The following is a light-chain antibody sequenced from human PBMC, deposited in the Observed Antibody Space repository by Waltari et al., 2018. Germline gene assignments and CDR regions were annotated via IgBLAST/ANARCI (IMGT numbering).Light chain of an antibody. CDR1: QTVTSY. V-gene: IGKV3-11*01. CDR3: QQRSNWPLT. CDR2: AAS. Sequence: EIVLTQSPATLSLSPGERATLSCRASQTVTSYLAWYQQKSGQAPRLLIYAASNRAAGSPARFSGKGSGTNFTLTISGLETEDFAVYYCQQRSNWPLTFGGGTRLEIK. J-gene: IGKJ4*01.